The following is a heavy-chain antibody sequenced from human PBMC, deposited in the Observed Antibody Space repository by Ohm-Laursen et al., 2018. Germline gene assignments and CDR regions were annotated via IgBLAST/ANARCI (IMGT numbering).Heavy chain of an antibody. CDR1: GFNFGAHN. J-gene: IGHJ4*02. Sequence: SLRLSCAASGFNFGAHNMDWVRQAPGKGLEWVSLLWYDGSNKLYAESVKGRFTISRDTSKKTLYLQMSALSAEDTAVYYCARDRTVYGVGNGLDALDVWGQGTLVTVTS. V-gene: IGHV3-33*01. D-gene: IGHD3-3*01. CDR2: LWYDGSNK. CDR3: ARDRTVYGVGNGLDALDV.